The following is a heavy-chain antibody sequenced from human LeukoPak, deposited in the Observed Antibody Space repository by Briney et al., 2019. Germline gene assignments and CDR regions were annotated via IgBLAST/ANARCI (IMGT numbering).Heavy chain of an antibody. D-gene: IGHD5-18*01. CDR1: GFTVSSSY. CDR2: IYSGGST. CDR3: AKGYNYAYEY. Sequence: GGSLRLSCAASGFTVSSSYMSWVRLAPGKGLEWVSLIYSGGSTYYAASVKGRFTISRDNSKNTLYLQMNSLRPEDTAVYYCAKGYNYAYEYWGQGTLVTVSS. J-gene: IGHJ4*02. V-gene: IGHV3-53*01.